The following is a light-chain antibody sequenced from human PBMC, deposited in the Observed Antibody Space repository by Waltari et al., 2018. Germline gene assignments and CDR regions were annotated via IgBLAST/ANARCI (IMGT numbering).Light chain of an antibody. Sequence: FMLTQPHSVSGSPGKTVNITCTRSSGTFAAAYVQRYQHRPGSSPITVIYEDVKRTAGVPVRFSGSVDMSANSASLTISGLKPEDEADYFCQSYDSSSVVFGGGTKLTVL. CDR2: EDV. CDR1: SGTFAAAY. CDR3: QSYDSSSVV. J-gene: IGLJ2*01. V-gene: IGLV6-57*01.